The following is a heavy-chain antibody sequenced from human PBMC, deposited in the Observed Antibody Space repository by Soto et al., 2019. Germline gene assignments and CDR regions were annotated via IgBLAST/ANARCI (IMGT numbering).Heavy chain of an antibody. CDR2: ISYDGSNK. D-gene: IGHD2-2*01. V-gene: IGHV3-30-3*01. J-gene: IGHJ5*02. Sequence: PGGSLRLSCAASGFTFSSYAMHWVRQAPGKGLEWVAVISYDGSNKYYADSVKGRFTISRDNSKNTLYLQMNSLRAEDTAVYYCARETRDCSSTSCYLFDPWGQGTLVTVSS. CDR1: GFTFSSYA. CDR3: ARETRDCSSTSCYLFDP.